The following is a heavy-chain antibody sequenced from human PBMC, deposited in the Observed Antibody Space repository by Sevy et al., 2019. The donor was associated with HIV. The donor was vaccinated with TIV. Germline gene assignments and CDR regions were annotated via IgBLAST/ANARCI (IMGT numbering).Heavy chain of an antibody. D-gene: IGHD3-10*01. CDR3: ARHRDYYGSGTVDP. J-gene: IGHJ5*02. CDR2: IYYSGST. Sequence: SETLSLTCTVSGGSISSSSYYWGWIRQPPGKGLEWIGSIYYSGSTHYSPSLRSRVTISVDTSKNQFSLKLSSVTAADTAVYYCARHRDYYGSGTVDPWGQRTLVTVSS. V-gene: IGHV4-39*01. CDR1: GGSISSSSYY.